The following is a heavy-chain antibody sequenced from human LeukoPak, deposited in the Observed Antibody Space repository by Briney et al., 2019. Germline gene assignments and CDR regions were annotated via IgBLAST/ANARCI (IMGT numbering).Heavy chain of an antibody. Sequence: GGSLRLSCAASGFTFSSYSMNWVRQAPGKGLEWVSAISGSGGSTYYADSVKGRFTISRDNSKNTLYLQMNSLRAEDTAVYYCAKDSGSYGYGPTDYWGQGTLVTVSS. CDR2: ISGSGGST. V-gene: IGHV3-23*01. CDR1: GFTFSSYS. CDR3: AKDSGSYGYGPTDY. J-gene: IGHJ4*02. D-gene: IGHD5-18*01.